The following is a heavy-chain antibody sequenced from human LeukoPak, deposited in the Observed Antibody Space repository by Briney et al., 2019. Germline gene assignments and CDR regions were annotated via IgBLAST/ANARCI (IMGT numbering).Heavy chain of an antibody. D-gene: IGHD3-16*01. V-gene: IGHV4-61*01. CDR2: IYYSGST. J-gene: IGHJ4*02. CDR3: ARGLITGYFDY. CDR1: GGSVSRRSDY. Sequence: SETLSLTCTVSGGSVSRRSDYWSWIRQPPGKGLQRIGYIYYSGSTNYNPSLKSRVTMSVDTSKNQFSRKLSAVTAADTAVYYCARGLITGYFDYWGQGTLVTVSS.